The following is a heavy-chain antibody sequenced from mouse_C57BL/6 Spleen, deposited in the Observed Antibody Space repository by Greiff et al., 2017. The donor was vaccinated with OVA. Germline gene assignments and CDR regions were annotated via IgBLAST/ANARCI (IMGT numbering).Heavy chain of an antibody. CDR3: ARHEGAYYSNYVDAMDY. J-gene: IGHJ4*01. CDR1: GYTFTEYT. V-gene: IGHV1-62-2*01. Sequence: VQLQQSGAELVKPGASVKLSCKASGYTFTEYTIHWVKQRSGQGLEWIGWFYPGSGSIKYNEKFKDKATLTADKSSSTVYMELSRLTSEDSAVYFCARHEGAYYSNYVDAMDYWGQGTSVTVSS. CDR2: FYPGSGSI. D-gene: IGHD2-5*01.